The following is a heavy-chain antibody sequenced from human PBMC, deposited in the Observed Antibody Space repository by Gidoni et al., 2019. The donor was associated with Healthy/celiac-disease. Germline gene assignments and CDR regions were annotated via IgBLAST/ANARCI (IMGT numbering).Heavy chain of an antibody. J-gene: IGHJ6*02. CDR2: ISSSSSYT. V-gene: IGHV3-11*05. D-gene: IGHD1-26*01. Sequence: QVQLVESGGGLVKPGGSLRLSCAASGFTFCDYYMSWVRQAPGKGLEWVSYISSSSSYTNYADSVKGRFTISRDNAKNSLYLQMNSLRAEDTAVYYCARARGIVGATRDYYGMDVWGQGTTVTVSS. CDR1: GFTFCDYY. CDR3: ARARGIVGATRDYYGMDV.